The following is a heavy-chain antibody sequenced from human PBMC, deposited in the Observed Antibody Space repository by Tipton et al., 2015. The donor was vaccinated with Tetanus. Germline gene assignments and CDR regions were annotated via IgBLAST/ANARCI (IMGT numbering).Heavy chain of an antibody. CDR3: AREADCSGGSCFSGDFDN. CDR2: SWYDGTDT. Sequence: SLRLSCAASGFIFSSYGIHWVRQAPGKGLEWVAVSWYDGTDTYYADSVKGRFTLSRDSSKNTLYLQMNSRRAEDTALYYCAREADCSGGSCFSGDFDNWGQGTQVTVSS. D-gene: IGHD2-15*01. V-gene: IGHV3-33*01. J-gene: IGHJ4*02. CDR1: GFIFSSYG.